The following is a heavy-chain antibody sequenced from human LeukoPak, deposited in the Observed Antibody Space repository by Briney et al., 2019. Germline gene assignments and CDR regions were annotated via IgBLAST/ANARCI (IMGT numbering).Heavy chain of an antibody. CDR2: ISGSGGST. CDR3: AKARYCSGGSCYFDY. CDR1: GFTFSSYA. V-gene: IGHV3-23*01. J-gene: IGHJ4*02. Sequence: PGGSLRLSCAASGFTFSSYAKTWVRQAPGKGLEWVSAISGSGGSTYYADSVKGRFTISRDNSKNTLYLQMNSLRAEDTAIYYCAKARYCSGGSCYFDYWGQGTLVTVSS. D-gene: IGHD2-15*01.